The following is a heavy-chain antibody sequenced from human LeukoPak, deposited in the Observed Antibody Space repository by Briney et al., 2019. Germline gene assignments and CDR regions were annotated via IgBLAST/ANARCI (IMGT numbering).Heavy chain of an antibody. J-gene: IGHJ5*02. CDR2: INHSGST. CDR1: GGSSSGYY. Sequence: PSETLSLTCAVYGGSSSGYYWSWIRQPPGKGLEWIGEINHSGSTNYNPSLKSRVTISVDTSKNQFSLKLSSVTAADTAVYYCARRPAATRTNWFDPWGQGTLVTVSS. CDR3: ARRPAATRTNWFDP. D-gene: IGHD2-15*01. V-gene: IGHV4-34*01.